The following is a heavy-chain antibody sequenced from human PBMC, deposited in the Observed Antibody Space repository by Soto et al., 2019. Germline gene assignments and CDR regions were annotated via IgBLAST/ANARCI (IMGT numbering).Heavy chain of an antibody. Sequence: GGSLRLSCAASGLTFSSYAMSWVRQAPGKGLEWVSAISGSGGSTYYADSVKGRFTISSTNSKNTLYMQMNSLRAEDTAVYYCAKEGSIVVPAAMSYYYYMDVWGKGTTVTVSS. V-gene: IGHV3-23*01. CDR1: GLTFSSYA. CDR2: ISGSGGST. J-gene: IGHJ6*03. D-gene: IGHD2-2*01. CDR3: AKEGSIVVPAAMSYYYYMDV.